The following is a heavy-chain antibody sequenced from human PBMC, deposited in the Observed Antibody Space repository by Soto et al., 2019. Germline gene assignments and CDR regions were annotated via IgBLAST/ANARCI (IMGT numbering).Heavy chain of an antibody. V-gene: IGHV4-39*01. D-gene: IGHD2-15*01. CDR3: ARVPAAMPDLYCSGGSCYSYYFDY. Sequence: QLQLQESGPGLVKPSETLSLTCTVSGGSISSSSYYWGWIRQPPGKGLEWIGSIYYSGSTYYNPSLKSRVTISVDTSKNQFSLKLSSVTAADTAVYYCARVPAAMPDLYCSGGSCYSYYFDYWGQGTLVTVSS. CDR2: IYYSGST. J-gene: IGHJ4*02. CDR1: GGSISSSSYY.